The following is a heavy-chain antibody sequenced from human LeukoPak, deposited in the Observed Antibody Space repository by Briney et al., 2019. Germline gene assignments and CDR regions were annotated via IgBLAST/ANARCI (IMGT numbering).Heavy chain of an antibody. D-gene: IGHD3-10*01. CDR2: ISHSGSV. CDR1: GGSVSNYY. V-gene: IGHV4-59*02. CDR3: ARVKGREGSTVIIDY. J-gene: IGHJ4*02. Sequence: SETLSLTCTVSGGSVSNYYWSWIRQSPGKGLEWIGYISHSGSVNYNPSLKSRVTMSVDTSKNQFSLKLSSVTAADTAVYYCARVKGREGSTVIIDYWGQGTLVTVSS.